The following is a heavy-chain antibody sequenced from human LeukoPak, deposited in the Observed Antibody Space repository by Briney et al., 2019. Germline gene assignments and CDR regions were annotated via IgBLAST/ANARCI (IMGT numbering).Heavy chain of an antibody. D-gene: IGHD3-22*01. CDR2: ISGSGGST. V-gene: IGHV3-23*01. Sequence: GGSLRLSCGASGFTFSGYAMSWVRQAPGKGLEWVSAISGSGGSTYYADSVKGRFTISRDNSKNTLYQQMNSLRAEDTAVYYCAKDRAYYYDSGYYYYFDYWGQGTLVTVSS. J-gene: IGHJ4*02. CDR1: GFTFSGYA. CDR3: AKDRAYYYDSGYYYYFDY.